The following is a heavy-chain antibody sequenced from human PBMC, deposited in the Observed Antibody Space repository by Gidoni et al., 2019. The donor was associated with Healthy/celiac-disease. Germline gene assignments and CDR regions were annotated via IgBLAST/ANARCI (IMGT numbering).Heavy chain of an antibody. Sequence: EVQLVETGGGLIQPGGSLRLSCAASGFTVSSNYMSWVRQAPGKGLEWVSVIYSGGSTYYADSVKGRFTISRDNSKNTLYLQMNSLRAEDTAVYYCAREWSSGWYEPTYFDYWGQGTLVTVSS. CDR2: IYSGGST. V-gene: IGHV3-53*02. CDR1: GFTVSSNY. J-gene: IGHJ4*02. CDR3: AREWSSGWYEPTYFDY. D-gene: IGHD6-19*01.